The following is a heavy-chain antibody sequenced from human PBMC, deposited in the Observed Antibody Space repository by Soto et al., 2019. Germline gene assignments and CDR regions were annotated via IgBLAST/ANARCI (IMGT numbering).Heavy chain of an antibody. CDR2: INAGNGNT. J-gene: IGHJ4*02. V-gene: IGHV1-3*01. CDR3: ARAAYYYESSGYYPGDY. CDR1: GYTFTSYA. Sequence: VKVSCKASGYTFTSYAMHWVRQAPGQRLEWMGWINAGNGNTKYSQKFQGRVTFTRDTSASTVYMEVSSLRSEDTAVYYCARAAYYYESSGYYPGDYWGQGTLVTVS. D-gene: IGHD3-22*01.